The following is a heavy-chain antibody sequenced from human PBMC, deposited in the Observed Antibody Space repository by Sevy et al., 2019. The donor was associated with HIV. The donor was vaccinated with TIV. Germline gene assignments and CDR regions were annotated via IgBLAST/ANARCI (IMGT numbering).Heavy chain of an antibody. CDR3: ARDLEFYDSGDYGPAFMPDY. CDR2: IWFDGSNT. V-gene: IGHV3-33*01. Sequence: GGSLRLSCAASGFTFSSYGMHWVRQGPGKGLEWVAVIWFDGSNTNYADSVKGRFTISRDIAKKTLHLQMNSLRAEDTAVYYCARDLEFYDSGDYGPAFMPDYWGQGTLVTVSS. D-gene: IGHD4-17*01. CDR1: GFTFSSYG. J-gene: IGHJ4*02.